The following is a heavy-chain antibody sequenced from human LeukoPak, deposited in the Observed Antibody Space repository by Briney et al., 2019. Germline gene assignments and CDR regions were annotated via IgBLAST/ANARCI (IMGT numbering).Heavy chain of an antibody. J-gene: IGHJ6*03. CDR3: ARFNYYDSSGPHYYYYMDV. Sequence: PSETLSLTCTVSGGSISSYYWSWIRQPPGKGLEWIGYIYYSGSTNYNPSLKSRVTISVDTSKNQFSLKLSSVTAEDTAVYYCARFNYYDSSGPHYYYYMDVWGKGTTVTISS. V-gene: IGHV4-59*01. CDR1: GGSISSYY. CDR2: IYYSGST. D-gene: IGHD3-22*01.